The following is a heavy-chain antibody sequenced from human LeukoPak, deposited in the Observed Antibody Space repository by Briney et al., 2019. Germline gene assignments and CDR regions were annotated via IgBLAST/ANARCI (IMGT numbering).Heavy chain of an antibody. CDR1: GFTFSSYE. D-gene: IGHD5-12*01. J-gene: IGHJ6*03. Sequence: PGGSLRLSCAASGFTFSSYEMNWVRQAPGKGLEWVSYISSSGSTIYYADSVKGRFTISRDNAKNSLYLQMNSLRAEDTAVYYCVREPYSGYDGGYYYYYYYMDVWGKGTTVTVSS. CDR3: VREPYSGYDGGYYYYYYYMDV. V-gene: IGHV3-48*03. CDR2: ISSSGSTI.